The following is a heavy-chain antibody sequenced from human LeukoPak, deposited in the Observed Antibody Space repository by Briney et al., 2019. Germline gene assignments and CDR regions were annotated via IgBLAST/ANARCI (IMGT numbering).Heavy chain of an antibody. CDR1: GFTFSSYG. J-gene: IGHJ4*02. CDR3: ARDPNSYGRGTFDY. V-gene: IGHV3-30*03. D-gene: IGHD5-18*01. CDR2: ISYDGSNK. Sequence: GGSLRLSCAASGFTFSSYGMHWVRQAPGKGLEWVAVISYDGSNKYYADSVKGRFTISRDNSKNTLYLQMNSLRAEDTAVYYCARDPNSYGRGTFDYWGQGTLVTVSS.